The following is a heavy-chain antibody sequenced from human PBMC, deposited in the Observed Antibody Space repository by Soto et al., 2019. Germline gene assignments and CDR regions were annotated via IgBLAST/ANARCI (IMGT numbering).Heavy chain of an antibody. Sequence: SETLSLTCTFSGGSISSSSYYLGWIRQPPGKGLEWIGSIYYSGSTYYNPSLKSRVTISVDTSKNQFSLKLSSVTAADTAVYYCARADCSSTSCYFIGPYYFDYWGQGTLVTVSS. V-gene: IGHV4-39*01. CDR2: IYYSGST. D-gene: IGHD2-2*01. CDR3: ARADCSSTSCYFIGPYYFDY. CDR1: GGSISSSSYY. J-gene: IGHJ4*02.